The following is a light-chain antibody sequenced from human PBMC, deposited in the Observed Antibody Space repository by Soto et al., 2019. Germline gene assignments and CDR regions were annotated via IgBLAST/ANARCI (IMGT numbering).Light chain of an antibody. CDR1: SSDVGAYNY. Sequence: QSALTQPRSVSGSPGQSVTISCTGTSSDVGAYNYVSWYQQHPGKAPKLMIYDVNKRPSGVPDRLAGSKSGNTASLTISGLQAEDEADYYCCSYAGSYTYVFGTGTKLTVL. V-gene: IGLV2-11*02. J-gene: IGLJ1*01. CDR3: CSYAGSYTYV. CDR2: DVN.